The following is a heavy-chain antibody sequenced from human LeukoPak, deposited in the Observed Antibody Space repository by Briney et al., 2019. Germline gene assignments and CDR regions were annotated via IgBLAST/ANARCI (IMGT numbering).Heavy chain of an antibody. J-gene: IGHJ4*02. Sequence: GGSLRLSCAASGFTFSSFWMHWVRQAPGKELVWVSRINTDGSSTSYADSVKGRFTTSRDNAKNTLYLQMNSLRAEDTAVYYCARDIGYSSRDWGQGTLVTVSS. V-gene: IGHV3-74*01. CDR1: GFTFSSFW. CDR3: ARDIGYSSRD. D-gene: IGHD6-13*01. CDR2: INTDGSST.